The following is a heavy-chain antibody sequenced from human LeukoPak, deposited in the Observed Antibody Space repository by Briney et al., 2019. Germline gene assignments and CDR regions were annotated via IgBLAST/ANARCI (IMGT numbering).Heavy chain of an antibody. Sequence: GGSLRLSCAASGFTVSTNYMSWVRQAPGKGLEWVSVIYTGGSTYYADSVKGRFTISRDNSKNTLYLQMNSLRAEDTAVYYCARENPYYDILTGQFDYWGQGTLVTVSS. J-gene: IGHJ4*02. CDR3: ARENPYYDILTGQFDY. D-gene: IGHD3-9*01. CDR2: IYTGGST. V-gene: IGHV3-66*01. CDR1: GFTVSTNY.